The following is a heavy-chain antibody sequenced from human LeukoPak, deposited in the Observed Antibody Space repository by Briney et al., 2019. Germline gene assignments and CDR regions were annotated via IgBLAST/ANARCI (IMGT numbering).Heavy chain of an antibody. D-gene: IGHD4-17*01. Sequence: SETLSLTCTVSGGSISPKTYYWGWIRQPPGKGLEWIGSIDFSGSPDYSSSLKSRVTISLDTSMKQFSLKLSYVTAAGTAVYYCARGEGDYGDYSDYWGQGILVTVSS. CDR3: ARGEGDYGDYSDY. J-gene: IGHJ4*02. V-gene: IGHV4-39*01. CDR2: IDFSGSP. CDR1: GGSISPKTYY.